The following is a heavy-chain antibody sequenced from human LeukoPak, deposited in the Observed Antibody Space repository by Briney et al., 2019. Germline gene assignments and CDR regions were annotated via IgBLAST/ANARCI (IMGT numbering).Heavy chain of an antibody. D-gene: IGHD6-13*01. V-gene: IGHV3-74*01. CDR3: AREIEAIAAAGTSDY. J-gene: IGHJ4*02. Sequence: GGSLRLSCAASGFTFSIHWMHWVRQTPGQGLVWVSRMNTDGTNTAYADSVKGRFTISRDNARNTLFLQMNSLRAEDTAVYYCAREIEAIAAAGTSDYWGQGTLVTVSS. CDR2: MNTDGTNT. CDR1: GFTFSIHW.